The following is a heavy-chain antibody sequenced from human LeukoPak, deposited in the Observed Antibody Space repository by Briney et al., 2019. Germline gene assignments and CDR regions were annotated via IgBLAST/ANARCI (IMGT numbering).Heavy chain of an antibody. V-gene: IGHV5-51*01. Sequence: GESLKISCTGSGYSFTSYWIGWVRQMPGKGLEWMGIIYPGDSDTRYSPSFQGQVTISADKSISTAYLQWSSLKASDTAMYYCARPYCSGGSCYSFDYWGQGTLVTVSS. CDR1: GYSFTSYW. J-gene: IGHJ4*02. D-gene: IGHD2-15*01. CDR2: IYPGDSDT. CDR3: ARPYCSGGSCYSFDY.